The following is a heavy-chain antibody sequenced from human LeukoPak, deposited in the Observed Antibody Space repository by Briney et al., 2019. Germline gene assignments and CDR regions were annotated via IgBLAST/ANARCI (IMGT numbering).Heavy chain of an antibody. V-gene: IGHV3-30-3*01. CDR2: ISYDGSNK. CDR3: ARSPPNNYFDY. Sequence: GRSLRLSCAASGFTFSSYAMHWVRQAPGKGLEWVAVISYDGSNKCYADSVKGRFTISRDNSKNTLYLQMNSLRAEDTAVYYCARSPPNNYFDYWGQGTLVTVSS. J-gene: IGHJ4*02. CDR1: GFTFSSYA.